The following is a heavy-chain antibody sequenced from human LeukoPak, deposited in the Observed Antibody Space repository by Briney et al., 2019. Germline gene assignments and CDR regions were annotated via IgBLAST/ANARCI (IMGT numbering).Heavy chain of an antibody. CDR2: IYYSGST. V-gene: IGHV4-59*01. Sequence: PSETLSLTCTVSGGSISSYYWSWIRQPPGKGLEWIGYIYYSGSTNYNPSPKSRVTISVDTSKNQFSLKLSAVTAADTAVYYCARVADCSGGSCYFSVVSRNWFDPWGQGTLVTVSS. CDR1: GGSISSYY. J-gene: IGHJ5*02. CDR3: ARVADCSGGSCYFSVVSRNWFDP. D-gene: IGHD2-15*01.